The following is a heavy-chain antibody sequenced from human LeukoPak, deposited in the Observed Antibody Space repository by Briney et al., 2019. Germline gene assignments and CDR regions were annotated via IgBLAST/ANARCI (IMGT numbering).Heavy chain of an antibody. J-gene: IGHJ1*01. CDR2: ISYDGSNK. V-gene: IGHV3-30-3*01. Sequence: GGSLRVSCAASGFTFSSYAMHWARQAPGKGLEWVAVISYDGSNKYYADSVKGRFTISRDNSKNTLYLQMNSLRAEDTAVYYCARDSLWRVYAHLGYFQHWGQGTLVTVSS. CDR3: ARDSLWRVYAHLGYFQH. CDR1: GFTFSSYA. D-gene: IGHD2-8*01.